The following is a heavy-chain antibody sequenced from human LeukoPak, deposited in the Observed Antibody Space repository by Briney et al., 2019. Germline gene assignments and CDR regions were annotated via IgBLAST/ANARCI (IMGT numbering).Heavy chain of an antibody. CDR3: ARNRGVINFDY. J-gene: IGHJ4*02. V-gene: IGHV4-30-4*01. Sequence: SETLSLTCTVSGGSISSGDYYWSWIRQPPGKGLEWIGYIYYSGSAYYNPSLKSRVTISVDTSKNQFSLKLSSVTAADTAVYYCARNRGVINFDYWGQGTLVTVSS. CDR2: IYYSGSA. D-gene: IGHD3-10*01. CDR1: GGSISSGDYY.